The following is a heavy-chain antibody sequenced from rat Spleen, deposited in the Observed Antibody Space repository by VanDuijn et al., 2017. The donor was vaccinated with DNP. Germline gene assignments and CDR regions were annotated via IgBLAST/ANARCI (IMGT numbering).Heavy chain of an antibody. V-gene: IGHV5-22*01. Sequence: EVQLVESGGDLVQPGRSLKLSCAASGFTFSDYYMAWVRQAPKKGLEWVASISYEGSSIHYGNSVKGRFTISRDTAKRTLYLQMNSLRSEETATYYCARRRYGYGLFDYWGQGVMVTVSS. CDR1: GFTFSDYY. D-gene: IGHD1-7*01. CDR2: ISYEGSSI. CDR3: ARRRYGYGLFDY. J-gene: IGHJ2*01.